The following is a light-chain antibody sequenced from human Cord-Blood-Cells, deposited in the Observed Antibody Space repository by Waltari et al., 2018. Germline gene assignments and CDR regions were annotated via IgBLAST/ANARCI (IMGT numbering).Light chain of an antibody. J-gene: IGKJ3*01. CDR1: QDISNY. V-gene: IGKV1-33*01. CDR3: QQYDNLPIT. Sequence: DIQMTQSPSSLSASVGDRVTNTCQASQDISNYSNWYQQKPGKAPKLLIYDASNLETGVPSRFSGSGSGTDFTFTISSLQPEDIATYYCQQYDNLPITFGPGTKVDIK. CDR2: DAS.